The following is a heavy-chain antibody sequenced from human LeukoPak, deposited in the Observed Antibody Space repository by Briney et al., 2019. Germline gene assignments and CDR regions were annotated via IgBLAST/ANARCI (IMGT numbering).Heavy chain of an antibody. CDR1: GFTFSSFA. CDR3: ARGGYSSSWYGVYGSYYYFMDV. V-gene: IGHV3-23*01. CDR2: ITGSHGRT. J-gene: IGHJ6*03. Sequence: GGSLRLSCEASGFTFSSFAMTWVRQAPGKGLEWVSSITGSHGRTYNTDSVKGRFTISRDNSQNTLYLQMNSLRAEDTAVYYCARGGYSSSWYGVYGSYYYFMDVWGKGTTVTLSS. D-gene: IGHD6-13*01.